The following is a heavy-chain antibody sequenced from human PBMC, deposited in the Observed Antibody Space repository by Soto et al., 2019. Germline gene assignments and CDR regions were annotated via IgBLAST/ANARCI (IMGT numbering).Heavy chain of an antibody. CDR2: ISYDGSNK. J-gene: IGHJ4*02. V-gene: IGHV3-30*18. CDR3: AKEWVCDSSGLSFDY. Sequence: QVQLVESGGGVVQPGRSLRLSCAASGFTFSSYGMHWVRQAPGKGLEWVAVISYDGSNKYYADSVKGRFTISRDNSXXTLYLQMNSLRAEDTAVYYCAKEWVCDSSGLSFDYWGQGTLVTASS. D-gene: IGHD3-22*01. CDR1: GFTFSSYG.